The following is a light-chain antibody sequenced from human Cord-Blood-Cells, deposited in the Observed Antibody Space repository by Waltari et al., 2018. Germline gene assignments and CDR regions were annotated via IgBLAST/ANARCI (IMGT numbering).Light chain of an antibody. V-gene: IGKV1-33*01. CDR2: DAS. J-gene: IGKJ2*01. CDR1: QDISNY. Sequence: DIQMTQSPSSLSASVGDRVTITCQESQDISNYLNWYQQKPGKAPKLLIYDASNLETGVPSRFSGSGSGTDFTFTNSSLQPEDIATYYCQQYDNLYTFGQGTKLEIK. CDR3: QQYDNLYT.